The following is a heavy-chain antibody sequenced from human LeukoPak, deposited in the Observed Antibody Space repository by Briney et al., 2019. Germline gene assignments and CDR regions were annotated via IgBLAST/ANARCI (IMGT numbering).Heavy chain of an antibody. CDR3: ARDRSAGFPDY. Sequence: SETLSLTCTVSGGSVSSGSYYWSWIRQPPGKGLEWIGYIYYSGSTNYNPSLKSRVTISVDTSKNQFSLKLSSVTAADTAVYYCARDRSAGFPDYWGQGTLVTVSS. V-gene: IGHV4-61*01. CDR2: IYYSGST. CDR1: GGSVSSGSYY. D-gene: IGHD2-15*01. J-gene: IGHJ4*02.